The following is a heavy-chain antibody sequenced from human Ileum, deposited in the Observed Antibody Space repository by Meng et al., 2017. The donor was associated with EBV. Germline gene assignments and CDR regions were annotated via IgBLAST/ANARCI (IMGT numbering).Heavy chain of an antibody. CDR2: SFHSWST. D-gene: IGHD5-18*01. J-gene: IGHJ4*02. Sequence: GTGLVKPSGPLSLTCAVFGGSMSSSHWWSWVRQPPGKGLEWIGESFHSWSTNYKPSLKRRVTVSVDKSKNQFSLNLNSVTAADTALYCCAAHIGNNYGPYDYWGQGTLVTVSS. CDR3: AAHIGNNYGPYDY. V-gene: IGHV4-4*01. CDR1: GGSMSSSHW.